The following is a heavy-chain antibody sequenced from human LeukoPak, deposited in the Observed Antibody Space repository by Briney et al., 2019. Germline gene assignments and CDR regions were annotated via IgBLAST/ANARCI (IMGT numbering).Heavy chain of an antibody. J-gene: IGHJ4*02. CDR2: ISASSAAI. Sequence: GGSLRLSCAVSGFIFSAETMTWVRQAPGKGLEWLSDISASSAAIHSADSVKGRFTISRDNAKNSLYLQMNSLRAEDTAVYYCARDPAKFWSGHDYWGQGTLVTVSS. V-gene: IGHV3-48*01. CDR1: GFIFSAET. CDR3: ARDPAKFWSGHDY. D-gene: IGHD3-3*01.